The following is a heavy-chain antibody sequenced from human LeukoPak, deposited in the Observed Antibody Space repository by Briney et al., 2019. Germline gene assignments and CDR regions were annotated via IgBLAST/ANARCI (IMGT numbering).Heavy chain of an antibody. Sequence: GASVKVSCKASGYTFTGYYMHWVRQAPGQGLEWMGWINPNSGATNYAQKFQGRVTMTRDTSISTAYMELSRLRSDDTAVYYCASVTENWEKTGLSALDYYYYMDVWGKGTTVTVSS. J-gene: IGHJ6*03. CDR3: ASVTENWEKTGLSALDYYYYMDV. CDR1: GYTFTGYY. CDR2: INPNSGAT. D-gene: IGHD7-27*01. V-gene: IGHV1-2*02.